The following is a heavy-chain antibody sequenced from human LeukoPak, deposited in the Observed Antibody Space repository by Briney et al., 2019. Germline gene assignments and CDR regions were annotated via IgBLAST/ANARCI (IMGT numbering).Heavy chain of an antibody. CDR2: ISYDGSNK. J-gene: IGHJ5*02. D-gene: IGHD4-23*01. V-gene: IGHV3-30-3*01. CDR1: GFTFSNAW. CDR3: ARDGGNWFGH. Sequence: GGSLRLSCAASGFTFSNAWMSWVRQAPGKGLVWVAVISYDGSNKYYADSVKGRLTISRDNFKNTLYLQMNSLRAEDTAVYYCARDGGNWFGHWGQGTLVTVSS.